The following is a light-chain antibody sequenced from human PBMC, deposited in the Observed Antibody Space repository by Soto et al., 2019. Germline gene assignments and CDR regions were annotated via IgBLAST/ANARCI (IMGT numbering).Light chain of an antibody. CDR2: GAS. CDR1: QSVSSN. Sequence: EIVMTQSPATLSVSPGERATLSCRASQSVSSNLAWYQQKPGQAPRLLIYGASTRATSIPARFSGSGSGTKFTLIISSLQSEDFAVYYCQQYNNWPPWTFGQGTKVEIK. V-gene: IGKV3-15*01. J-gene: IGKJ1*01. CDR3: QQYNNWPPWT.